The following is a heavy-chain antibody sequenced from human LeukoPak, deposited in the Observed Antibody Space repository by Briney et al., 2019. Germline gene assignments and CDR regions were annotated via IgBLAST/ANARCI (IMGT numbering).Heavy chain of an antibody. CDR1: GFIFSSYW. J-gene: IGHJ6*02. CDR2: INQDGSEK. CDR3: AREDYYGSGNYVAWGGALDV. Sequence: GGSLRLSCEASGFIFSSYWMTWVRQAPGKGLEWVDNINQDGSEKYYVDSVKGRFTISRDNAKISVFLQMNSLRAEDTAVYYCAREDYYGSGNYVAWGGALDVWGRGTTVTVSS. D-gene: IGHD3-10*01. V-gene: IGHV3-7*01.